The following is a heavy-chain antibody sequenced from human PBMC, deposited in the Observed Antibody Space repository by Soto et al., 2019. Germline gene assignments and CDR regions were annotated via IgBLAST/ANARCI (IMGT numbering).Heavy chain of an antibody. Sequence: QVQLVQSGAEVKKLGSSAKVSCKASGGTFNTFAFTWVRQAPGQGFEWMGGVIPLFNTPDYAQKFQGRVTITADESTSTVYLELSGLSSDDTAVYFCGLASKWELLGYFYGMDVWGQGTTVIVSS. CDR2: VIPLFNTP. CDR3: GLASKWELLGYFYGMDV. CDR1: GGTFNTFA. V-gene: IGHV1-69*01. J-gene: IGHJ6*02. D-gene: IGHD1-26*01.